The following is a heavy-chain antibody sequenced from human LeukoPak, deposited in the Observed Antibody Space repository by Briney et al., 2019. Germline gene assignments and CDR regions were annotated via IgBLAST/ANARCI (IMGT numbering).Heavy chain of an antibody. Sequence: ASVKVSCKASGYTFTSYYMHWVRQAPGQGLEWMGIINPSSDSTSYAQKFQGRVTMTKDTSTSTVYMELSSLRSEDTAVYYCARDSPEYYYDGSDGYWGQGTLVTVSS. D-gene: IGHD3-22*01. CDR1: GYTFTSYY. CDR2: INPSSDST. CDR3: ARDSPEYYYDGSDGY. V-gene: IGHV1-46*01. J-gene: IGHJ4*02.